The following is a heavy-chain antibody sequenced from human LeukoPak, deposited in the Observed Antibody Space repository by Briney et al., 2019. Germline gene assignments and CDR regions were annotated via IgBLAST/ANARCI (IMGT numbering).Heavy chain of an antibody. Sequence: ASVKVSCKVSGYTLTELSMHWVRQAPGKGLEWMGGFDPEDGETIYAQKFQGRVTMTEDTSTDTAYMELNSLRSDDTAVYYCATDPGETVPAAKGPRGDYCYGMDVWGQGTTVTVSS. CDR1: GYTLTELS. V-gene: IGHV1-24*01. CDR2: FDPEDGET. D-gene: IGHD2-2*01. CDR3: ATDPGETVPAAKGPRGDYCYGMDV. J-gene: IGHJ6*02.